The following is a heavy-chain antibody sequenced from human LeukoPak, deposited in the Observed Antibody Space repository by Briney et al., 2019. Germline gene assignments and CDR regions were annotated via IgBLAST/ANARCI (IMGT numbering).Heavy chain of an antibody. D-gene: IGHD1-26*01. CDR3: ARDPDALVGANFDY. V-gene: IGHV3-7*01. Sequence: GESLKISCKGSGYSFNTYWIGWVRQAPGKGLEWVANIKQDGSGKYYVDSVKGRFTISRDNAKNSLYLQMNSLRAEDTAVYYCARDPDALVGANFDYWGQGTLVTVSS. CDR2: IKQDGSGK. CDR1: GYSFNTYW. J-gene: IGHJ4*02.